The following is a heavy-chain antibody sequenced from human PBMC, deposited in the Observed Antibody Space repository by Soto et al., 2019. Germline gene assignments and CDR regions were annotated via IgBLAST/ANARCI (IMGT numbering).Heavy chain of an antibody. J-gene: IGHJ6*02. Sequence: QVQLQESGPGLVRPSQTLSLTCSVFGGSISGGAYYWNWIRQHPVRGLEWIGYIHHTGSKHFNPALQSRISMSIDTSKNEFSMWLTSGTAADTAVYYCAREGGSTPKYLYHGLDVWGQGTKVTVSS. V-gene: IGHV4-31*03. CDR2: IHHTGSK. CDR3: AREGGSTPKYLYHGLDV. D-gene: IGHD2-2*01. CDR1: GGSISGGAYY.